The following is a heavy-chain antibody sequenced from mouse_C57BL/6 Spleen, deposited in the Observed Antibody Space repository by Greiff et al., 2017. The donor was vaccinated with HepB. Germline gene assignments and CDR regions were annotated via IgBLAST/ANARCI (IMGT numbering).Heavy chain of an antibody. V-gene: IGHV1-76*01. D-gene: IGHD1-1*01. CDR1: GYTFTDYY. CDR2: IYPGSGNT. CDR3: ARDYYYGSSHFDY. Sequence: VQLQQSGAELVRPGASVKLSCKASGYTFTDYYINWVKQRPGQGLEWIARIYPGSGNTYYNEKFKGKATLTAEKSSSTAYMQLSSLTSEDSAVYFCARDYYYGSSHFDYWGQGTTLTVSS. J-gene: IGHJ2*01.